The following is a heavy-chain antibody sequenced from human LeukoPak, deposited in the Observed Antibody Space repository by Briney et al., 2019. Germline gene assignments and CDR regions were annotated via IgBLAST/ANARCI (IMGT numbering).Heavy chain of an antibody. Sequence: QPGGSLRLSCAVSGLTFSSYGMNWVRQAPGRGLDWISYISSGSAIYYADSVKGRFTISRDNAKSSLYLQMNSLRDEDTAVYYCTRGGYWGQGTLVTVSS. CDR3: TRGGY. CDR1: GLTFSSYG. V-gene: IGHV3-48*02. J-gene: IGHJ4*02. CDR2: ISSGSAI.